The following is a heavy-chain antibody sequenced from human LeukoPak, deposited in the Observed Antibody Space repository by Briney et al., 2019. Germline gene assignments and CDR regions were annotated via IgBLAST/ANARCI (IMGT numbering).Heavy chain of an antibody. D-gene: IGHD6-13*01. V-gene: IGHV3-21*01. Sequence: GGSLRLSCAASGFTFSSYSMNWVRQAPGKGLEWVSSISSSSSYLYYADSVKGRFTISRDNAKNSLYLQMNSLRAEDTAVYYCARDNIRYSSSWSLGYWGQGTLVTVSS. CDR3: ARDNIRYSSSWSLGY. CDR1: GFTFSSYS. J-gene: IGHJ4*02. CDR2: ISSSSSYL.